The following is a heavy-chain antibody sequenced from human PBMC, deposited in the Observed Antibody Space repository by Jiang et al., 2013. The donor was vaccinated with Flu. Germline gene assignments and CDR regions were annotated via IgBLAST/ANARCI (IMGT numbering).Heavy chain of an antibody. V-gene: IGHV3-48*02. CDR1: GFSFSSYS. CDR3: ARVSADYFSGNSLDY. J-gene: IGHJ4*02. D-gene: IGHD4-23*01. Sequence: QLLESGGGWVQPGGSLRLSCAASGFSFSSYSMTWVRQAPGKGLEWVSYILSTSGTIHYADSVKGRFTISRDNAKNSLYLQMNSLRDEDAAVYYCARVSADYFSGNSLDYWGQGALVTVSS. CDR2: ILSTSGTI.